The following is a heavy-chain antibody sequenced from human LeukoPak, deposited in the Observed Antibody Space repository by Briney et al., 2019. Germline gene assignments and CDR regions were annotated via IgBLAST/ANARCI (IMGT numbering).Heavy chain of an antibody. Sequence: GGSLRLSCAASGFTFSSYGMHWVRQAPGKGLEWVAVISYDGSNKYYADSVKGRFTISRDNSKNTLYLQMNSLRAEDTAVYYCARRDSSGSLDFDYWGQGTLVTVSS. D-gene: IGHD3-22*01. J-gene: IGHJ4*02. CDR1: GFTFSSYG. CDR3: ARRDSSGSLDFDY. CDR2: ISYDGSNK. V-gene: IGHV3-30*03.